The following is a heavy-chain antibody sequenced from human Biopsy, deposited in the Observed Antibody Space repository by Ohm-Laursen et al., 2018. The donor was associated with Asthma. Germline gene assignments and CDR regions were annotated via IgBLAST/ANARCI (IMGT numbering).Heavy chain of an antibody. CDR2: ISYDGSNK. J-gene: IGHJ1*01. D-gene: IGHD3-3*02. CDR3: ARTFHFWSPYHAEHYQL. Sequence: FPRLSCAASGFTFSTYAMHWVRQAPGKGLEWVAVISYDGSNKYYADSVKGRFTISRDNAKNLLFLQMNSLRAEDTAVYYCARTFHFWSPYHAEHYQLWGQGTLVTVSS. CDR1: GFTFSTYA. V-gene: IGHV3-30-3*01.